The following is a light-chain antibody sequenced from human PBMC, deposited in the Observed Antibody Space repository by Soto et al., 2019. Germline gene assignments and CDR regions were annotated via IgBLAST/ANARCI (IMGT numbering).Light chain of an antibody. CDR3: SSYTSSSTWV. CDR1: SSDVGGYNY. Sequence: QSALTQPASVSGSPGQSITISCTGTSSDVGGYNYVSWYQQHPGKAPKLMSYEVSNRPSGVSNRFSGSKSGNTASLTISGLQAEDEADYYYSSYTSSSTWVFGGGTKLAVL. J-gene: IGLJ3*02. V-gene: IGLV2-14*01. CDR2: EVS.